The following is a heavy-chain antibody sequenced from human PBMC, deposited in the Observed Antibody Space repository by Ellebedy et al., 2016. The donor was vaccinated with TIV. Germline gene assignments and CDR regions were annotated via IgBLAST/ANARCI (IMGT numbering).Heavy chain of an antibody. CDR2: IAGSGDTT. J-gene: IGHJ4*02. V-gene: IGHV3-23*01. Sequence: GGSLRLXXAASGFTFTNYAMNWVRQAPGKGLEWVSGIAGSGDTTYYADSVKGRFTISRDNSKNTLYLQMNSLRADDTAVYYCAKDRTYYYDSSGYYYGGRADYYFDYWGQGTLVTVSS. CDR1: GFTFTNYA. CDR3: AKDRTYYYDSSGYYYGGRADYYFDY. D-gene: IGHD3-22*01.